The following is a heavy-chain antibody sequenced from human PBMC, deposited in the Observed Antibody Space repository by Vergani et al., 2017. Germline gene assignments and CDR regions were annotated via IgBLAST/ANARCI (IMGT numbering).Heavy chain of an antibody. Sequence: QVQLQQWGPGLLKPSETLSLTCAVYGGSLSGYYWSWIRLAPGKGLEWIGEINHSGTINYNPTLKSPFNVSIDTSRDHFSQKLRSVSAADTAVYFCARRAERWETLLRDDFDVWGQGTFVTVSP. D-gene: IGHD1-26*01. CDR2: INHSGTI. CDR1: GGSLSGYY. CDR3: ARRAERWETLLRDDFDV. V-gene: IGHV4-34*01. J-gene: IGHJ3*01.